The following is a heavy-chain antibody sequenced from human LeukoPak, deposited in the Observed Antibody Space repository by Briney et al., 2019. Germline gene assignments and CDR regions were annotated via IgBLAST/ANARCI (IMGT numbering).Heavy chain of an antibody. D-gene: IGHD3-22*01. CDR1: GFTFSSYS. V-gene: IGHV3-21*06. CDR2: ISSSSSYI. CDR3: ARDHNNDSSGYSYDGAFDF. Sequence: GGSLRLSCAASGFTFSSYSMNWVRQAPGKGLEWVSSISSSSSYIYDADSVKGRFTISRDNAKNSLYLQMNSLRAEDTAVYYCARDHNNDSSGYSYDGAFDFWGQGTMVTVSS. J-gene: IGHJ3*01.